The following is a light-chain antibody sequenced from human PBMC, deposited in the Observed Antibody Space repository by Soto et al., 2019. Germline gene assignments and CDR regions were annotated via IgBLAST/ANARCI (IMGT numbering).Light chain of an antibody. CDR1: SSDVGGYNY. J-gene: IGLJ1*01. Sequence: QSALTQPASVSGSPGQSITISCTGTSSDVGGYNYVSWYQQHPGKVPKLMIYDVSNRPSGVSNRFSGSKSCNTASLTISGLQAEDEADYYCSSYTSSSTLYVFGTGTKLTVL. V-gene: IGLV2-14*01. CDR3: SSYTSSSTLYV. CDR2: DVS.